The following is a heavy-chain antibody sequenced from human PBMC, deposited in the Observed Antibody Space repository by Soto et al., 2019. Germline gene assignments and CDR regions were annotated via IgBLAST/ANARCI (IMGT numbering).Heavy chain of an antibody. CDR1: GFTVSTNW. J-gene: IGHJ4*02. Sequence: EVQLVESGGGLVRPGGSLRLSWSAAGFTVSTNWMTLVPQSPGKGVEWVANIKEDGSEKYYGDSVKGRFTNSRDNAKNSLCLQMTSLRAEDSAIYYCVRHVDWTFDYWGQGTLVTVSS. V-gene: IGHV3-7*01. CDR3: VRHVDWTFDY. D-gene: IGHD1-1*01. CDR2: IKEDGSEK.